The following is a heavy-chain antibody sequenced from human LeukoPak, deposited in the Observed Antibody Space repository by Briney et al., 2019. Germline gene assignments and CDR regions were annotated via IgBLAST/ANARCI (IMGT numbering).Heavy chain of an antibody. J-gene: IGHJ1*01. CDR1: GYNFATHW. CDR2: IYPDDSET. Sequence: GEFLKISCKGSGYNFATHWIGWVRQMPGKGLEWMGIIYPDDSETRHSPSFQGQVTISADKSISTAYLQWSSLKASDTAMYYCARSTVVTVEYFQHWGRGTLVTVSS. D-gene: IGHD4-23*01. V-gene: IGHV5-51*01. CDR3: ARSTVVTVEYFQH.